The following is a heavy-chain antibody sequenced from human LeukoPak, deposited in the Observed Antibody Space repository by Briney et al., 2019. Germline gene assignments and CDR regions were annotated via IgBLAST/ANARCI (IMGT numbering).Heavy chain of an antibody. J-gene: IGHJ4*02. D-gene: IGHD6-13*01. CDR3: ARLYPIKAARAYFDY. Sequence: SETLSLTCTVSGGSISSSSYYWGWIRQPPGKGLEWIGSIYYSGSTYYNPSLKSRVTISVDTSKNQFSLKLSSVTAADTAVYYCARLYPIKAARAYFDYWGQGTLVTVSS. V-gene: IGHV4-39*01. CDR1: GGSISSSSYY. CDR2: IYYSGST.